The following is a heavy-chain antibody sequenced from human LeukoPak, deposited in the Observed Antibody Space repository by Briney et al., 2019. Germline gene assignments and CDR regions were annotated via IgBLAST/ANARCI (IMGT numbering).Heavy chain of an antibody. CDR1: GGSISSGGYY. CDR2: TYYSGST. J-gene: IGHJ4*02. D-gene: IGHD3-10*01. Sequence: SETLSLTCTVSGGSISSGGYYWSWVRQHPGKGLEWIGYTYYSGSTHYNPSLKSRVTISVDTSKNQFSLKLSSVTAADTAVYYCARHVGNSGSGSYLTYFDYWGQGTLLTVSS. CDR3: ARHVGNSGSGSYLTYFDY. V-gene: IGHV4-31*03.